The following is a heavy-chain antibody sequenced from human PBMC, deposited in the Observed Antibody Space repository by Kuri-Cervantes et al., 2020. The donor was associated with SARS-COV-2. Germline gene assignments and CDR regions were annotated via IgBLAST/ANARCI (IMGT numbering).Heavy chain of an antibody. J-gene: IGHJ6*02. CDR2: IWYDGSNK. D-gene: IGHD2-2*01. V-gene: IGHV3-33*01. CDR3: ARALPGRQLPPRGYYYYGMDV. Sequence: GGSLRLSCAASGFTFSSYGMHWVRQAPGKGLEWVAVIWYDGSNKYCADSVKGRFTISRDNSKNTLYLQMNSLRAEDTAVYYCARALPGRQLPPRGYYYYGMDVWGQGTTVTVSS. CDR1: GFTFSSYG.